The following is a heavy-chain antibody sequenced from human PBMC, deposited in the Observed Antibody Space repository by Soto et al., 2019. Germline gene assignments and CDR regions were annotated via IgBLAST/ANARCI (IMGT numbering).Heavy chain of an antibody. CDR1: GYTFTSYA. D-gene: IGHD3-22*01. CDR2: INAGNGNT. J-gene: IGHJ5*02. V-gene: IGHV1-3*01. CDR3: ARSAYYYDSSGYYYWFDP. Sequence: ASVKVSCKASGYTFTSYAMHWVRQAPGQRLEWMGWINAGNGNTKYSQKFQGRVTITRDTSASTAYMELSSLRSEDTAVYYCARSAYYYDSSGYYYWFDPWGQGTLVTVSS.